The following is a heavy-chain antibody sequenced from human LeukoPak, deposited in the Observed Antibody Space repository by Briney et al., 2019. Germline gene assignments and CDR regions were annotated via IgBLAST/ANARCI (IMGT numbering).Heavy chain of an antibody. CDR1: GFTFSNYA. CDR2: ISGTGSST. J-gene: IGHJ4*02. Sequence: PGGSLRLSCAASGFTFSNYAMSWVRQAPGKGLEWVSAISGTGSSTYYADSVKGRFTISRDNSKTTLYLQMNSLRAEDTAVYYCAKGIGYDWNYDYFDCWGQGTPVTVSS. V-gene: IGHV3-23*01. CDR3: AKGIGYDWNYDYFDC. D-gene: IGHD1-7*01.